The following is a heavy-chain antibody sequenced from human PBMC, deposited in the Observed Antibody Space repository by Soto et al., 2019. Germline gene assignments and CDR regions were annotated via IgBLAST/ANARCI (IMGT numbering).Heavy chain of an antibody. CDR3: AKESIVGSGGRLSPDDAFDI. D-gene: IGHD2-15*01. V-gene: IGHV3-30*18. CDR2: ISYDGSNK. Sequence: QVQLVESGGGVVQPGRSLRLSCAASGFTFSSYGMHWVRQAPGKGLEWVAVISYDGSNKYYADSVKGRFTISRDNSKNTLYLQMNSLRAEDTAVYYCAKESIVGSGGRLSPDDAFDIWGQGTMVTVSS. CDR1: GFTFSSYG. J-gene: IGHJ3*02.